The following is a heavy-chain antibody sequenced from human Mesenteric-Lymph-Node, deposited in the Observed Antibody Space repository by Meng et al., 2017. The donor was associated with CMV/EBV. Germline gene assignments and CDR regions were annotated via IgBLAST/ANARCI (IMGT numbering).Heavy chain of an antibody. CDR2: IWYDGSNK. J-gene: IGHJ4*02. D-gene: IGHD5-18*01. CDR1: GFTFSSYG. CDR3: AKDRTAMAYFDY. V-gene: IGHV3-33*06. Sequence: GGSLRLSCAASGFTFSSYGMHWVRQVPGKGLEWVAVIWYDGSNKYYADSVKGRFTISRDNSKNTLYLQMNSLRAEDTAVYYCAKDRTAMAYFDYWGQGTLVTVSS.